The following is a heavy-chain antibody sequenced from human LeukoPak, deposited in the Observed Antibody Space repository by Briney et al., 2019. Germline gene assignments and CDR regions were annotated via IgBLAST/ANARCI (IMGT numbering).Heavy chain of an antibody. CDR1: GFIFNNYA. CDR2: LRAGGDGT. Sequence: PGGSLRLSCAASGFIFNNYAMNWVRQAPGKGLEWVSILRAGGDGTYYADSVKGRFTISRDNSKNTLYLQMNSLRAEDTAVYYCARGHRFLEWLGDYWGQGTLVTVSS. V-gene: IGHV3-23*01. J-gene: IGHJ4*02. CDR3: ARGHRFLEWLGDY. D-gene: IGHD3-3*01.